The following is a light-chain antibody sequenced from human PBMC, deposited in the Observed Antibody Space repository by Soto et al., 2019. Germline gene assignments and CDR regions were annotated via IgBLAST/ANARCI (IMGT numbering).Light chain of an antibody. CDR3: QQSYSIPFT. CDR1: QSISSY. J-gene: IGKJ5*01. V-gene: IGKV1-39*01. CDR2: AAS. Sequence: DIQMTQSPSSLSASVGDRVTITCRASQSISSYLNWYEQKPGKAPKLLIYAASSLQSGVPSRFSGGGYGTDFTLTISSLQPEDFATYYCQQSYSIPFTFGQGTRLEIK.